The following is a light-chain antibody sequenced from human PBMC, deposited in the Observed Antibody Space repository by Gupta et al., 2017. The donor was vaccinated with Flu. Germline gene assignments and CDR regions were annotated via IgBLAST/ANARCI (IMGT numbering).Light chain of an antibody. Sequence: DIQMTQSPSSLSASVGDRVTITCRASHSVSTYLNWYQQKPGEAPKLLIYAASSLQSGVPSGFSDSGSGTDFTLTISRLQPEDFATYYCQQSDSAPFTFGHGTKVDLK. V-gene: IGKV1-39*01. CDR1: HSVSTY. CDR2: AAS. J-gene: IGKJ3*01. CDR3: QQSDSAPFT.